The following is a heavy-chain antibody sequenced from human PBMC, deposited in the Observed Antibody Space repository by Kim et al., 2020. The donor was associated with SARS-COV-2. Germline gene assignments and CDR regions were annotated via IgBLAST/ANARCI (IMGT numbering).Heavy chain of an antibody. CDR3: AKVGSSSGWSIDAFDI. D-gene: IGHD6-13*01. CDR1: GFAFDDYA. J-gene: IGHJ3*02. CDR2: INWNNGKI. Sequence: GGSLRLSCAAAGFAFDDYAMHWVRQAPGKGLEWVSSINWNNGKIDYADSVRGRLTVSRDNAKKSLFHQMNSLRHEDTALYYCAKVGSSSGWSIDAFDIWG. V-gene: IGHV3-9*01.